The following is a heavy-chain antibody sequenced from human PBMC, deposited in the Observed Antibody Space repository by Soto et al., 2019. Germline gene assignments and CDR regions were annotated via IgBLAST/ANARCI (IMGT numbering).Heavy chain of an antibody. J-gene: IGHJ3*02. CDR1: GFTFSSYG. Sequence: QVQLVESGGGVVQPGRSLRLSCAASGFTFSSYGMHWVRQAPGKGLEWVAVISYDGSNKYYADSVKGRFTISRDNSKNTLYQQMNSLRAEDTAVYYCAKDGVDTAMVPNAFDIWGQGTMVTVSS. V-gene: IGHV3-30*18. D-gene: IGHD5-18*01. CDR2: ISYDGSNK. CDR3: AKDGVDTAMVPNAFDI.